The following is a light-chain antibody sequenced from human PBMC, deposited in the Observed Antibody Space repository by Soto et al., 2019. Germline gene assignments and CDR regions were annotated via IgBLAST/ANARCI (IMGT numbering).Light chain of an antibody. CDR1: QSVSSY. CDR2: DAS. CDR3: RHRSSWPVT. J-gene: IGKJ4*01. V-gene: IGKV3-11*01. Sequence: VVLTQSPATLSLSPGQRATLSCRASQSVSSYLAWYQQKPGQAPRLLIYDASNRATGIPARFSGSGSGTDFTLTISSLEPEDFAVYYCRHRSSWPVTFGGGTKVEIK.